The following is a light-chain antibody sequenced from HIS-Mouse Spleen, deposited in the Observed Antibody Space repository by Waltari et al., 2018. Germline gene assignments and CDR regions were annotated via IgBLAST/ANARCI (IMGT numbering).Light chain of an antibody. J-gene: IGLJ1*01. CDR2: EVS. Sequence: QSALTQPPSASGSPGQSVTISCTGTSSDVGGYNYVSWYQQHPGKAPKLMIYEVSKRTSGVPDRFSGSKSGNTASLTVSGLQAEDEADYYCSSYAGSNNLNVFGTGTKVTVL. CDR1: SSDVGGYNY. V-gene: IGLV2-8*01. CDR3: SSYAGSNNLNV.